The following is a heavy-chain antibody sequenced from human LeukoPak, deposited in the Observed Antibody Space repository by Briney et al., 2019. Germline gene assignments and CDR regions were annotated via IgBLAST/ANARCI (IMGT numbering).Heavy chain of an antibody. CDR1: GFTFSSYG. J-gene: IGHJ4*02. D-gene: IGHD6-13*01. Sequence: GGSLRLSCAASGFTFSSYGMHWVRQAPGKGLEWVAVISYDGSNKYYADSVKGRFTISRDNSKNTLYLQMNSLRAEDTAVYYCARISSSWYTEDYWGQGTLVTVSS. CDR2: ISYDGSNK. CDR3: ARISSSWYTEDY. V-gene: IGHV3-30*03.